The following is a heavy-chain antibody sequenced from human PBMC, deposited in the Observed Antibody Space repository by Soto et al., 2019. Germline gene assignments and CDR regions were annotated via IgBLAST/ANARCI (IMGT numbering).Heavy chain of an antibody. J-gene: IGHJ4*02. CDR2: IKQDGSEK. V-gene: IGHV3-7*01. CDR3: ASEFGGVIDQSDY. D-gene: IGHD3-16*02. CDR1: GFTFSSYW. Sequence: GGSLRLSCAASGFTFSSYWMSWVRQAPGKGLEWVANIKQDGSEKYYVDSVKDRFTISRDNAKNSLYLQMNSLRAEDTAVYYCASEFGGVIDQSDYWGQGTLVTVSS.